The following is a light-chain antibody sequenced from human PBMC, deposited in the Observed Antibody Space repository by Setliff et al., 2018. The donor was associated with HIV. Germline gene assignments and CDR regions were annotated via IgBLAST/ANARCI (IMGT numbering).Light chain of an antibody. CDR3: TSYSSRSTLGV. CDR2: DVS. V-gene: IGLV2-14*03. J-gene: IGLJ3*02. CDR1: SSDVGSYDF. Sequence: QSVLIQPASVSGSPGQSVTVSCTGTSSDVGSYDFVSWYQQLPGKAPKLLIYDVSDRPSGVSHRFSGSKSGNTASLTISGLQSEDEADYYCTSYSSRSTLGVFGGGTKVTVL.